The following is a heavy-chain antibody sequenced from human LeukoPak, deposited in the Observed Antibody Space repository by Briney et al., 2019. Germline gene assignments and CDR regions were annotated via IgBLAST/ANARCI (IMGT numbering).Heavy chain of an antibody. D-gene: IGHD4-17*01. CDR3: ARERTTVTTYQMNWFDP. Sequence: SVKVSCKASGGTFSSYAISWVRQAPRQGLEWMGGIIPIFGTANYAQKFQGRVTITADESTSTAYMELSSLRSEDTAVYYCARERTTVTTYQMNWFDPWGQGTLVTVSS. CDR2: IIPIFGTA. CDR1: GGTFSSYA. J-gene: IGHJ5*02. V-gene: IGHV1-69*13.